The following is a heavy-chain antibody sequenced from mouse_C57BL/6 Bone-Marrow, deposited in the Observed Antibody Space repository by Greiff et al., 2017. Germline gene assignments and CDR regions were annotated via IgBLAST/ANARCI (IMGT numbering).Heavy chain of an antibody. D-gene: IGHD1-2*01. CDR1: GYSFTDYN. CDR2: INPNYGTT. J-gene: IGHJ4*01. Sequence: EVKLVASGPELVKPGASVKISCKASGYSFTDYNMNWVKQSNGKSLEWSGVINPNYGTTSDNQKFKGKATLTVDQSSSTAYMQLNSLTSEDSAVYYCARNNERAMDYWGQGTSVTVSS. V-gene: IGHV1-39*01. CDR3: ARNNERAMDY.